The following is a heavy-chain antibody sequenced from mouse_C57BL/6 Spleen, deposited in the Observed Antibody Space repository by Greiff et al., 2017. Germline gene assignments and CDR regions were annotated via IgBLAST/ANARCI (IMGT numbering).Heavy chain of an antibody. D-gene: IGHD2-10*02. V-gene: IGHV1-85*01. J-gene: IGHJ2*01. Sequence: QVQLQQSGPELVKPGASVKLSCKASGYTFTSYDINWVKQRPGQGLEWIGWIYPRDGSTKYNEKFKGKATLTVDTSSSTAYMELHSLTSEDSAVYFCARGYGNYVTSFDYWGQGTTLTVSS. CDR1: GYTFTSYD. CDR2: IYPRDGST. CDR3: ARGYGNYVTSFDY.